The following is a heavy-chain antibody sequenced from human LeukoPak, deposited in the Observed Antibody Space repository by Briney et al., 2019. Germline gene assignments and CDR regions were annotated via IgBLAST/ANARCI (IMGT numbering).Heavy chain of an antibody. D-gene: IGHD3-10*01. CDR1: GGSFSGYY. Sequence: SSETLSLTCAVYGGSFSGYYWSWIRQPPGKGLEWIGEINHSGSTSYNPSLKSRVTISINTSKNQFSLTLSSVPAADTAVFYCARRVWFGESSHWSFDLWGRGTLVTVSS. CDR3: ARRVWFGESSHWSFDL. CDR2: INHSGST. V-gene: IGHV4-34*01. J-gene: IGHJ2*01.